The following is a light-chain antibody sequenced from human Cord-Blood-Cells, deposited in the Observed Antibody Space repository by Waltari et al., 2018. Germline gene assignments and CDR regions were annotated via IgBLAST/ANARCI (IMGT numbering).Light chain of an antibody. V-gene: IGKV1-27*01. CDR1: QGISNY. Sequence: DIQMTQTPTSLSASVGDRVTITCRASQGISNYLAWYQQKPGKVPKLLIDAASTLQSGVPSRFSGSGSGTDFTLTISSLQPEDVATYYCQKYNSAPQTFGQGTKVEIK. CDR3: QKYNSAPQT. CDR2: AAS. J-gene: IGKJ1*01.